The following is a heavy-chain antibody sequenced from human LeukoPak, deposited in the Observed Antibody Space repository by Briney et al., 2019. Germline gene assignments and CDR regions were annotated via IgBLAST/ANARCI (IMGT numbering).Heavy chain of an antibody. CDR2: ISGSGGST. CDR1: GFTFSDYA. Sequence: GGSLRLSCAASGFTFSDYAMSWVREALGKGLKWVSVISGSGGSTYNVDPVKGRFTISRDNSKNTLYLQMNSLRAEDTAVYYCAKSVESAVTTNPYFDYWGQGILVTVSS. CDR3: AKSVESAVTTNPYFDY. J-gene: IGHJ4*02. D-gene: IGHD4-17*01. V-gene: IGHV3-23*01.